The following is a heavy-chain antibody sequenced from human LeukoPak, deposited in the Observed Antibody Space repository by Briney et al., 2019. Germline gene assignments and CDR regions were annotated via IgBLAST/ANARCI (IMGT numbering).Heavy chain of an antibody. CDR1: GYDFSGDW. Sequence: GESLKISCKGSGYDFSGDWIGWVRQMPGKGLELMGIIYPGDSDTRYSPSFQGQVTISADKSISTAYLQWSSLKASDTAMYYCASDSGYDYTFDYWGQGTLVTVSS. D-gene: IGHD5-12*01. J-gene: IGHJ4*02. V-gene: IGHV5-51*01. CDR3: ASDSGYDYTFDY. CDR2: IYPGDSDT.